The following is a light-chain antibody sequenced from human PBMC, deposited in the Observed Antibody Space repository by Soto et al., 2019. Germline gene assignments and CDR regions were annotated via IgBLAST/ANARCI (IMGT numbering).Light chain of an antibody. Sequence: IQMTQSPSSLSACVGDRVTVNCRTSENSASYVSWFQQRPGQAPNLLIYSASTLHTGVSSRFSGNGSGTHFTLTVERLQAEDVATYYCQQTFSLPYTFGQGTKVEI. CDR1: ENSASY. J-gene: IGKJ2*01. CDR3: QQTFSLPYT. CDR2: SAS. V-gene: IGKV1-39*01.